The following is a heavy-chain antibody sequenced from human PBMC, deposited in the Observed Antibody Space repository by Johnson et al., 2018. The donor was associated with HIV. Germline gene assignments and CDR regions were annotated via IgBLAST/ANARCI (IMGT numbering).Heavy chain of an antibody. V-gene: IGHV3-30-3*01. CDR3: AKDRGTTRAFDI. D-gene: IGHD2/OR15-2a*01. Sequence: QVQLVESGGGVVQPGRSLRLSCAASGFTLSSYAMHWVRQAPGKALEWVAVISYDGSNKYYAASVKGRFTISRDNSKNTLNLQMNSLRAEDTAVYYCAKDRGTTRAFDIWGQGTMVTVSS. CDR2: ISYDGSNK. J-gene: IGHJ3*02. CDR1: GFTLSSYA.